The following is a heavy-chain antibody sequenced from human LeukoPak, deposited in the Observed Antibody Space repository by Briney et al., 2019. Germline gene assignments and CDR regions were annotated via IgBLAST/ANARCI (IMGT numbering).Heavy chain of an antibody. D-gene: IGHD5-12*01. CDR3: ARGGGGYGDY. J-gene: IGHJ4*02. Sequence: GRSLRLSCAASGFSLSDFGTHWVRQAPGKGLEWVAVMSSDERNQYYADSVQGRFTLSRDNSRNTLFLQMNSLRVEDTAVYYCARGGGGYGDYWGQGTLVTVSS. CDR1: GFSLSDFG. CDR2: MSSDERNQ. V-gene: IGHV3-30*03.